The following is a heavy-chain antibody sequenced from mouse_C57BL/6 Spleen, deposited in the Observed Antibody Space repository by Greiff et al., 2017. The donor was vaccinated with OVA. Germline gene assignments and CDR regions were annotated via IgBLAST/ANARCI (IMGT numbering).Heavy chain of an antibody. CDR2: IDPENGDT. Sequence: EVQLQQSGAELVRPGASVKLSCTASGFNITDDYMHWVKQRPEQGLEWIGWIDPENGDTEYASKFQGKATITADTSSNTAYLQLSSLTSEDTAVYYCTTLDSSGYQHYFDYWGQGTTLTVSS. CDR1: GFNITDDY. J-gene: IGHJ2*01. CDR3: TTLDSSGYQHYFDY. D-gene: IGHD3-2*02. V-gene: IGHV14-4*01.